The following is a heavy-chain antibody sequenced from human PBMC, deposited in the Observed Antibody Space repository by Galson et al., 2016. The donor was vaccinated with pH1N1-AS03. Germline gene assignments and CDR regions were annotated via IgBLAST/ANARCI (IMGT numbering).Heavy chain of an antibody. Sequence: SVKVSCKASGYAFTDYYMHLLRQAPGQGLEWMAWINTDSGGTDYAQKFQGRVTMTRDASISTTYMELSSLRSDDTAVYYCVRGSPHSSSTNYAFEFWAEGQWSPSLQ. D-gene: IGHD6-13*01. CDR1: GYAFTDYY. CDR3: VRGSPHSSSTNYAFEF. J-gene: IGHJ3*01. V-gene: IGHV1-2*02. CDR2: INTDSGGT.